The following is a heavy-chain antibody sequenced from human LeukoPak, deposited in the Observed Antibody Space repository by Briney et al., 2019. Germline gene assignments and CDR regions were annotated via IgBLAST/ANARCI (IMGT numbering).Heavy chain of an antibody. CDR2: MYTSGSA. J-gene: IGHJ6*03. V-gene: IGHV4-61*02. CDR1: GGSISSGSYY. D-gene: IGHD3-10*01. CDR3: ARMWFGELVPNYYYYYMDV. Sequence: SETLSLTCTVSGGSISSGSYYWSWIRQPAGKGLEWIGRMYTSGSANYNPSLKSRVTISGDTSKNQFSLKLSSVTAADTAVYYCARMWFGELVPNYYYYYMDVWGKGTTVTISS.